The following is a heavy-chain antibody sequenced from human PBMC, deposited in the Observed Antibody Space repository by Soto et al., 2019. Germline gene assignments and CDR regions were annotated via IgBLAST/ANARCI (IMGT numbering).Heavy chain of an antibody. CDR2: IPSKTNTYAT. Sequence: EVQLVESGGGLVQPGGSLKLSCAASGFTFSGSTIHWVRQTSGKGLEWVGRIPSKTNTYATAYAASVKGRFTISRDDSXXXXXXXXXXXXXXXXXXXXXXXXXXDVPVASAIDYWGQGTLVTVSS. V-gene: IGHV3-73*02. J-gene: IGHJ4*02. CDR1: GFTFSGST. CDR3: XXXXXDVPVASAIDY. D-gene: IGHD6-19*01.